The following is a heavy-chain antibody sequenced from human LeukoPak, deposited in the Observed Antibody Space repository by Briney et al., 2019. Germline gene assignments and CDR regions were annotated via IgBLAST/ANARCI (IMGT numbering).Heavy chain of an antibody. CDR2: INHSGST. J-gene: IGHJ4*02. CDR1: GGSFSGYY. D-gene: IGHD3-10*01. Sequence: SETLSLTCAVYGGSFSGYYWSWIRQPPGKGLEWIGEINHSGSTNYNPSLKSRVTISVGTSKNQFSLKLSSVTAADTAVYYCARGDAGVFDYWGQGTLVTVSS. CDR3: ARGDAGVFDY. V-gene: IGHV4-34*01.